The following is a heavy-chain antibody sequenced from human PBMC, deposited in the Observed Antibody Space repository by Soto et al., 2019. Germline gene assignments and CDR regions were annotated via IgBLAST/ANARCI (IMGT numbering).Heavy chain of an antibody. D-gene: IGHD3-3*01. CDR3: ARERQLTIFRYYGMDF. V-gene: IGHV1-69*13. Sequence: SVKVSCTASGYTFTSYEISWVRQAPGQGLEWMGGIIPIFGTANYAQKFQGRVTITADESTSTAYMELSSLRSEDTAVYYCARERQLTIFRYYGMDFWGQGTTVTVSS. CDR1: GYTFTSYE. CDR2: IIPIFGTA. J-gene: IGHJ6*02.